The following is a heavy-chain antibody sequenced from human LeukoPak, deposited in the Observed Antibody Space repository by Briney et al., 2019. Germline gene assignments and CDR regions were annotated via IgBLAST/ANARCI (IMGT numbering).Heavy chain of an antibody. Sequence: ASVKVSRKASGYTFTGYYMHWVRQAPGQGLEWMGWINPNSGGTNYAQKFQGRVTMTRDTSISTAYMELSRLRSDDTAVYYCALGSGYDSNFDYWGQGTLVTVSS. CDR1: GYTFTGYY. J-gene: IGHJ4*02. CDR2: INPNSGGT. V-gene: IGHV1-2*02. CDR3: ALGSGYDSNFDY. D-gene: IGHD5-12*01.